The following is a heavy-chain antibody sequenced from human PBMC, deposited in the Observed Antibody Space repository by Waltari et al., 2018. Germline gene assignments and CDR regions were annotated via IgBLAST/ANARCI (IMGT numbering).Heavy chain of an antibody. CDR3: ATGGWGFYFDY. CDR2: ISTTSSYT. V-gene: IGHV3-21*01. D-gene: IGHD7-27*01. J-gene: IGHJ4*02. Sequence: EEQLVESGGGLVKPGGSLRLSCAGSGFTFSNYNMNWVRQAPGKGLEWVSSISTTSSYTNYADSVKGRFTISRDNAKNSLFLLMNSLTTEDTAVYYCATGGWGFYFDYWGQGTLLTVSS. CDR1: GFTFSNYN.